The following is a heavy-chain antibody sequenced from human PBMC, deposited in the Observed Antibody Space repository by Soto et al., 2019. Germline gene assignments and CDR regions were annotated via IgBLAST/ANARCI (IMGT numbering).Heavy chain of an antibody. J-gene: IGHJ4*02. V-gene: IGHV4-39*01. CDR2: IYYSGTT. D-gene: IGHD3-10*01. Sequence: SETLSLTCTVSGGSISSSSYYWGWIRQPPGKGLEWIGTIYYSGTTYYNPSLKSRVTISLDTSKNQFSLKLSSVTAADTAVYYCARPKPTFYYGSGSYYFDYWGQGTLVTVS. CDR1: GGSISSSSYY. CDR3: ARPKPTFYYGSGSYYFDY.